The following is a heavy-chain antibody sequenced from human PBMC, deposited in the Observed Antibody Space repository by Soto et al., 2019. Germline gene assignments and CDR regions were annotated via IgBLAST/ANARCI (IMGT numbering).Heavy chain of an antibody. J-gene: IGHJ6*02. CDR2: IWYDGSNK. CDR1: GFTFSSYG. Sequence: QVQLVESGGGVVQPGRSLRLSCAASGFTFSSYGMHWVRQAPGKGLEWVAVIWYDGSNKYYADSVKGRFTISRDNSKNTLNLQMNSLRAEDTAVYYCARDQDVDTAMVTTPYYYYGMDVWGQGTTVTVSS. V-gene: IGHV3-33*01. D-gene: IGHD5-18*01. CDR3: ARDQDVDTAMVTTPYYYYGMDV.